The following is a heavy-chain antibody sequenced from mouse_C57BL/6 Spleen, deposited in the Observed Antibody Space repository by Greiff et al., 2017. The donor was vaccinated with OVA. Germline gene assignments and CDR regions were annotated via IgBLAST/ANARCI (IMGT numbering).Heavy chain of an antibody. D-gene: IGHD1-1*01. Sequence: QVQLQQSGPELVKPGASVKISCKASGYAFSSSWMNWVKQRPGKGLEWIGRIYPGDGDTNYNGKFKGKATLTADKSSSTAYMQLSSLTSEDSAVYFWARSRVVPSFAYWGQGTLVTVSA. CDR3: ARSRVVPSFAY. V-gene: IGHV1-82*01. J-gene: IGHJ3*01. CDR1: GYAFSSSW. CDR2: IYPGDGDT.